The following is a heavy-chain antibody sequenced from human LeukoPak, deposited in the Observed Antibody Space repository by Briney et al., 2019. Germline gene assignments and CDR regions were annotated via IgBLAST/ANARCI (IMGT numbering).Heavy chain of an antibody. D-gene: IGHD5-18*01. J-gene: IGHJ6*03. V-gene: IGHV3-7*01. Sequence: GPLRLSCAASGFTFSSYWMSWVRQAPGKGLEWVANIKQDGSEKYYVDSVKGRFTISRDNAKNSLYLQMNSLRAEDTAVYYCARVPDTATVWGGDYYYMDVWGKGTTVTVSS. CDR2: IKQDGSEK. CDR1: GFTFSSYW. CDR3: ARVPDTATVWGGDYYYMDV.